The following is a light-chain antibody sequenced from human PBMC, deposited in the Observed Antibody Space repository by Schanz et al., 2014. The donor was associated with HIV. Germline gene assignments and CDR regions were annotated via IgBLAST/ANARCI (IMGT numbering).Light chain of an antibody. J-gene: IGKJ2*02. V-gene: IGKV1-5*03. CDR3: LQYDSDSWT. CDR2: RAS. CDR1: HYISSW. Sequence: DIQLTQSPSTLSASVGDEVTITCRASHYISSWLAWYQIKPGQAPKFLISRASTLEGGVPARFSGRGSGTEFTLTISNLEPDDFATYFCLQYDSDSWTFGQGTKLEIQ.